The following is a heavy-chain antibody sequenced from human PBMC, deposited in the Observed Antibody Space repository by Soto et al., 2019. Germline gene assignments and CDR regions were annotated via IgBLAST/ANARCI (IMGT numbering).Heavy chain of an antibody. V-gene: IGHV1-69*01. D-gene: IGHD3-10*01. CDR1: GGIFSTYA. CDR3: ARARDDYGSGYYYNRMDF. CDR2: IIPIVGTP. Sequence: QVPLVQSGAEVKKPGSSVKVSCKASGGIFSTYAISWLRQAPGQGLEWMGGIIPIVGTPNYAQRFQGRVTITADESTSTSDMELSRLRSEDTAVYYCARARDDYGSGYYYNRMDFGGQGTLFTVSS. J-gene: IGHJ4*02.